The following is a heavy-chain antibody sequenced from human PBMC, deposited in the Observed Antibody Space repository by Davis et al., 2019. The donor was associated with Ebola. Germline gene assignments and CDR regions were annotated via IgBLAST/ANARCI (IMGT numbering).Heavy chain of an antibody. V-gene: IGHV3-30*02. Sequence: GESLKISCAASGFTFSSYGMHWVRQAPGKGLEWVAFIRYDGSNKYYAYSVKGRFTISRDNSKNTLYLQMNSLRAEDTAVYYCAKEDIVLVPAAMATGYYYYGMDVWGQGTTVTVSS. CDR2: IRYDGSNK. CDR1: GFTFSSYG. CDR3: AKEDIVLVPAAMATGYYYYGMDV. D-gene: IGHD2-2*01. J-gene: IGHJ6*02.